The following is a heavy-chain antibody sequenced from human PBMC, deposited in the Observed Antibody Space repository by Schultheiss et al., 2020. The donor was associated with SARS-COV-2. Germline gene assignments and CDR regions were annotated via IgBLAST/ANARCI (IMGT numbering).Heavy chain of an antibody. V-gene: IGHV3-30*18. CDR3: AKDPRRELLFG. Sequence: GGSLRLSCAASGFTFSSYAMSWVRQAPGKGLEWVAVISYDGSNKYYADSVKGRFTISRDNSKNTLYLQMNSLRAEDTAVYYCAKDPRRELLFGWGQGTLVTVSS. CDR2: ISYDGSNK. CDR1: GFTFSSYA. D-gene: IGHD1-26*01. J-gene: IGHJ4*02.